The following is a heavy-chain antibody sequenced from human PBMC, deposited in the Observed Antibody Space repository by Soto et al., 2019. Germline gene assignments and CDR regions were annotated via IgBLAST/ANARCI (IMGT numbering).Heavy chain of an antibody. V-gene: IGHV4-34*01. CDR2: INHSGST. CDR1: GGSFSGYY. CDR3: ARGPRQYYYYHYMDV. J-gene: IGHJ6*03. Sequence: SETLSLTCAVYGGSFSGYYWSWIRQPPGKGLEWIGEINHSGSTNYNPSLKSRVTISVDTSKNQFSLKLSSVTAADTAVYYCARGPRQYYYYHYMDVSGKGTTVTVSS.